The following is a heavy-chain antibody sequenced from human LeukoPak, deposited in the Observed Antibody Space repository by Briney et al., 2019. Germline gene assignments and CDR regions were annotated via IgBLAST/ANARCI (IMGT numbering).Heavy chain of an antibody. D-gene: IGHD4-23*01. V-gene: IGHV3-30-3*01. Sequence: GGSLRLSCAASGFTFSSYAMHWVRQAEGKGLEWVAVVSYDGSNKYYADSVKGRFTISRDNSKNTLYLQMNSLRAEDTAVYYCARARTVVTPGYFDYWGQGTLVTVSS. CDR3: ARARTVVTPGYFDY. J-gene: IGHJ4*02. CDR2: VSYDGSNK. CDR1: GFTFSSYA.